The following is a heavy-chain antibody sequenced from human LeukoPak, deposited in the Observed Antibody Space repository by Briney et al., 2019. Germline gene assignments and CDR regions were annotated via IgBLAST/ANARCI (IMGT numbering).Heavy chain of an antibody. CDR3: AKDLYSGSYPRVFDI. D-gene: IGHD1-26*01. V-gene: IGHV3-23*01. J-gene: IGHJ3*02. CDR2: FSGGAGRT. Sequence: GGSLRLSCAASGFTFSSYAMTWVRQAPGKGLEWVSTFSGGAGRTFYADSVKGRFTIFRDNSKNTLYLQMNSLRAEDTAVYYCAKDLYSGSYPRVFDIWGQGTLVTVSS. CDR1: GFTFSSYA.